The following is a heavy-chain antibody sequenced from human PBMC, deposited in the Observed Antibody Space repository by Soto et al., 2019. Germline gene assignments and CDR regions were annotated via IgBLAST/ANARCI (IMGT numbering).Heavy chain of an antibody. D-gene: IGHD6-6*01. CDR2: INPNTGGT. J-gene: IGHJ5*02. CDR3: AREGRTEYSTSDWFDP. V-gene: IGHV1-2*02. CDR1: GYTFTGYY. Sequence: ASVEVSCKASGYTFTGYYMHWVRQAPGQGLEWMGWINPNTGGTNYAQQFQGRVTMTRDTSFSTAYMELSRLRSDDTAFYYCAREGRTEYSTSDWFDPWGQGTLVTVSS.